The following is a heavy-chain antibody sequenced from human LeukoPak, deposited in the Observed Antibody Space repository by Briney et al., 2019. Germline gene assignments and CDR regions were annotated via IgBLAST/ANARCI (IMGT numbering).Heavy chain of an antibody. CDR3: ARDRATTRTGTTSRYYYYYYYYMDV. J-gene: IGHJ6*03. CDR2: IYYSGST. Sequence: SQTLSLTCTVSGGSISSGGYYWSWIRQHPGKGLEWIGYIYYSGSTYYNPSLKSRVTISVDTSKNQFSLKLSSVTAADTAVYYCARDRATTRTGTTSRYYYYYYYYMDVWGQGSLVIVSS. V-gene: IGHV4-31*03. D-gene: IGHD1-7*01. CDR1: GGSISSGGYY.